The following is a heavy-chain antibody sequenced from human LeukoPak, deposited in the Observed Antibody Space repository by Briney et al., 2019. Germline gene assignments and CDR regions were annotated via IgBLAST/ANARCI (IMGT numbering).Heavy chain of an antibody. J-gene: IGHJ3*02. D-gene: IGHD1-1*01. CDR1: GFTFSSYG. CDR3: AREYSAFEI. V-gene: IGHV3-30*03. Sequence: GGSLRLSCAASGFTFSSYGMHWVRQAPGKGLEWVAVISYDGSDKYYTDSVKGRFTISRDNSKNTLYLQMNSLRAEDTAVYYCAREYSAFEIWGQGTMVTVSS. CDR2: ISYDGSDK.